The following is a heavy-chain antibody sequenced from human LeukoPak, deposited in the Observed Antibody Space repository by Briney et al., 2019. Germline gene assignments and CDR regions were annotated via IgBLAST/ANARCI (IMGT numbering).Heavy chain of an antibody. CDR2: IFSSGRN. Sequence: SETLSLTCSVSGGSITNYYWSWIRQPAGKGPEWLGRIFSSGRNNYNPSLKSRLLVSVDPPKNQFSLRLSSVTAADTAVYYCAREAGDYDASGYPPSPYYLDLWGQGTLVTVSS. D-gene: IGHD3-22*01. J-gene: IGHJ4*02. CDR1: GGSITNYY. CDR3: AREAGDYDASGYPPSPYYLDL. V-gene: IGHV4-4*07.